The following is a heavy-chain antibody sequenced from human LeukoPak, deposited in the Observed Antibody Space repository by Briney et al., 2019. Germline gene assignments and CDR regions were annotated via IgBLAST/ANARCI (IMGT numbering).Heavy chain of an antibody. CDR3: AKVAKYYYGPETYYFFEQ. CDR1: GFTFSSYE. Sequence: GGSLRLSCAASGFTFSSYEMNWVRQAPGKGLEWVSYISSSGSTIYYADSVKGRFTISRDNAKNSLYLQMNSLRVEDTAVYYCAKVAKYYYGPETYYFFEQWGQGTPVTAAS. J-gene: IGHJ4*02. D-gene: IGHD3-10*01. V-gene: IGHV3-48*03. CDR2: ISSSGSTI.